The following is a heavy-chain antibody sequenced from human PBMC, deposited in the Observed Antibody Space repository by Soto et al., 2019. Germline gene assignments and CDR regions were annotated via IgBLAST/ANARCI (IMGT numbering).Heavy chain of an antibody. D-gene: IGHD5-18*01. Sequence: PWETLSLTCTVSGGSISSGDYYWSWIRQPPGKGLEWIGYIYYSGSTYYNPSLKSRVTISVDTSKNQFSLKLSSVTAADTAVYHCAGFYVDTAMVTMWVGWFDPWGQGTLVTVSS. CDR2: IYYSGST. CDR3: AGFYVDTAMVTMWVGWFDP. V-gene: IGHV4-30-4*01. CDR1: GGSISSGDYY. J-gene: IGHJ5*02.